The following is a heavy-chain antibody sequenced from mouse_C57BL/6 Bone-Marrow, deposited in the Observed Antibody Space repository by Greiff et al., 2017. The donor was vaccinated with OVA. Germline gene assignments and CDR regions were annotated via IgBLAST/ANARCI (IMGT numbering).Heavy chain of an antibody. V-gene: IGHV1-55*01. CDR1: GYTFTSYW. CDR2: IYPGSGST. CDR3: AIAPYYSNYPAGFAY. D-gene: IGHD2-5*01. Sequence: QVQLQQPGAELVKPGASVKMSCKASGYTFTSYWITWVQQRPGQGLEWLGDIYPGSGSTNSDEKFKSKAPLTVATSSSTAYMQLISLTSEDSAVYYCAIAPYYSNYPAGFAYWGQGTLVTVSA. J-gene: IGHJ3*01.